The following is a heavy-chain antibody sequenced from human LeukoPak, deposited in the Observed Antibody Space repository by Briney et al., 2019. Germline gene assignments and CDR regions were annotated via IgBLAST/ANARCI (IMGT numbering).Heavy chain of an antibody. Sequence: PGGSLRLSCAASGFPFSSFEMNWARQAPGKGLEWVSYISDSGDTTYYADSVKGRFTISRDNAKKSLYLEMNSLRVEDTAVYFCACPGYGGYDSEWRHWGRGTTVTLSS. V-gene: IGHV3-48*03. D-gene: IGHD3-22*01. J-gene: IGHJ4*02. CDR1: GFPFSSFE. CDR2: ISDSGDTT. CDR3: ACPGYGGYDSEWRH.